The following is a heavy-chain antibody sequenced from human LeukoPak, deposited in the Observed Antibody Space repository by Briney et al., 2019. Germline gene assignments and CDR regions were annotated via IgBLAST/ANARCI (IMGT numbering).Heavy chain of an antibody. V-gene: IGHV3-30*03. CDR2: ISYDGSNK. CDR1: GFTFSSYG. Sequence: GGSLRLSCAASGFTFSSYGMHWVRQAPGKGLEWVAVISYDGSNKYYADSVKGRFTISRDNSKNTLYLQMNSLRAEDTAVYYCAISEYYYYYMDVWGKGTTVTVSS. CDR3: AISEYYYYYMDV. J-gene: IGHJ6*03. D-gene: IGHD6-19*01.